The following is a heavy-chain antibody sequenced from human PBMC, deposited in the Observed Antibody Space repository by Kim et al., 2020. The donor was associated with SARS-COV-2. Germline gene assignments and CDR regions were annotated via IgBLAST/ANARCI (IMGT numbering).Heavy chain of an antibody. CDR1: GFTFSSYA. CDR3: AKDIEQWLVPGVFDY. D-gene: IGHD6-19*01. CDR2: ISGSGGST. V-gene: IGHV3-23*01. Sequence: GGSLRLSCAASGFTFSSYAMSWVRQAPGKGLEWVSAISGSGGSTYYADSVKGRFTISRDNSKNTLYLQMNSLRAEDTAVYYCAKDIEQWLVPGVFDYWGQGTLVTVSS. J-gene: IGHJ4*02.